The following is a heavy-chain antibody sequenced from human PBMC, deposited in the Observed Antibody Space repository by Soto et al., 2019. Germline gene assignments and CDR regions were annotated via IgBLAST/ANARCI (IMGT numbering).Heavy chain of an antibody. Sequence: EVVLLESGGGLVQPGGSLRLSCEVSGVAFSFYSMSWVRQAPGKGLEWVASISGNGGTTYYAASGKGRFTFSRDNSKNTVYLHMNSLRGEDTAVYYCAKDRGGFTSGWEFFDFWGQGTLVTVSS. D-gene: IGHD6-19*01. V-gene: IGHV3-23*01. J-gene: IGHJ4*02. CDR2: ISGNGGTT. CDR3: AKDRGGFTSGWEFFDF. CDR1: GVAFSFYS.